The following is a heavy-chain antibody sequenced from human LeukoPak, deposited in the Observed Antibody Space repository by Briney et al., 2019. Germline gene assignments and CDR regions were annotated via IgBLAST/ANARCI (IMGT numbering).Heavy chain of an antibody. Sequence: SVKVSCKASGYTFTGYYIHWVRQAPGQGLEWMGGIIPIFGTANYAQKFQGRVTITADESTSTAYMELSSLRSEDTAVYYCARGPIVVVPNYYYGMDVWGQGTTVTVSS. CDR1: GYTFTGYY. D-gene: IGHD2-2*01. CDR2: IIPIFGTA. CDR3: ARGPIVVVPNYYYGMDV. V-gene: IGHV1-69*13. J-gene: IGHJ6*02.